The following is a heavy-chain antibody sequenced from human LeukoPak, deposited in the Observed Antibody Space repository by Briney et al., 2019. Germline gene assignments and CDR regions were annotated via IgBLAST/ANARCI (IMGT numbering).Heavy chain of an antibody. CDR3: ARRRTIFGVVTGHVYYFDY. CDR2: INPNSGGT. V-gene: IGHV1-2*02. D-gene: IGHD3-3*01. J-gene: IGHJ4*02. Sequence: ASVKVSCKASGYTFTGYCMHWVRQAPGQGLEWMGWINPNSGGTNYAQKFQGRVTMTRDTSISTAYMELSRLRSDDTAVYYCARRRTIFGVVTGHVYYFDYWGQGTLVTVSS. CDR1: GYTFTGYC.